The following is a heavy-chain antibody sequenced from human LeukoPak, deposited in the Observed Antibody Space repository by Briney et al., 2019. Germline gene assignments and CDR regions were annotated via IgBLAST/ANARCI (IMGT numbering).Heavy chain of an antibody. V-gene: IGHV4-34*01. CDR1: GGSFTDYY. D-gene: IGHD2-21*02. CDR3: ARGPVRDDGLTGISYYFGLDV. CDR2: IHHRAGA. Sequence: SETLSLTCAVYGGSFTDYYWSWIRHLPGKGLEWIGEIHHRAGANYNPSLWGRVTISADTSKNQFSLHLTSVTAADTATFYCARGPVRDDGLTGISYYFGLDVWGHGTTVTVCS. J-gene: IGHJ6*02.